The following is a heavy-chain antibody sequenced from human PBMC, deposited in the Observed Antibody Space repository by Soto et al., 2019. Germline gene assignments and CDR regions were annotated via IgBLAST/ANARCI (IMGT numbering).Heavy chain of an antibody. D-gene: IGHD2-2*02. Sequence: SETLSVTCTVSGGSISSGDYYWAWIRQHPGKGLEWIGHIHYSGDTYYNLSLKSRLTMSVDTSKNQFSLRLKSVTDADTAVYFCARSPYTTTYFDYWGQGTLVTVSS. CDR1: GGSISSGDYY. J-gene: IGHJ4*02. CDR3: ARSPYTTTYFDY. CDR2: IHYSGDT. V-gene: IGHV4-31*03.